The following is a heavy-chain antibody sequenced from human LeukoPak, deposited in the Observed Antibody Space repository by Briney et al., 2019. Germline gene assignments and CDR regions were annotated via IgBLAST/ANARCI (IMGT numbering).Heavy chain of an antibody. CDR1: GYTFTGYY. J-gene: IGHJ3*02. D-gene: IGHD3-3*01. V-gene: IGHV1-2*02. CDR2: INPNSGGT. Sequence: ASVKVSCKASGYTFTGYYMHWVRQAPGQGLEWMGWINPNSGGTNYAQKFQGRVTMTRDTSISTAYMELSRLRSDDTAVYYCARARRSIYYDWGRDAFDIWGQGTMVTVSS. CDR3: ARARRSIYYDWGRDAFDI.